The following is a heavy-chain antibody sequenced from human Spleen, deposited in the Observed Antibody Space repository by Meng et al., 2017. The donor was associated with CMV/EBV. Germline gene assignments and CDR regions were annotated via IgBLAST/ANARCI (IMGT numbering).Heavy chain of an antibody. CDR1: GGSIINSDYH. CDR3: ARVQYYYHSSGYYPYTFDI. J-gene: IGHJ3*02. CDR2: IYYSGST. D-gene: IGHD3-22*01. Sequence: SETLSLTCTVSGGSIINSDYHWGWIRQPPGKGLEWIGNIYYSGSTFYNPSLSSRVTMSVDTSKNQFSLKLTSVTAADTAVYYCARVQYYYHSSGYYPYTFDIWGQGAKVTVSS. V-gene: IGHV4-39*07.